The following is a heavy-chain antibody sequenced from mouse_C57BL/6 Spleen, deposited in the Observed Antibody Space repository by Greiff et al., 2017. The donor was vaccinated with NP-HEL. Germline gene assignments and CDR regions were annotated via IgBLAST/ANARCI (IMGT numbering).Heavy chain of an antibody. D-gene: IGHD2-5*01. V-gene: IGHV1-80*01. CDR1: GYAFSSYW. Sequence: QVQLKESGAELVKPGASVKISCKASGYAFSSYWMNWVKQRPGKGLEWIGQIYPGDGDTNYNGKFKGKATLTADKSSSTAYMQLSSLTSEDSAVYFCARSYYSKDMDYWGQGTSVTVSS. J-gene: IGHJ4*01. CDR2: IYPGDGDT. CDR3: ARSYYSKDMDY.